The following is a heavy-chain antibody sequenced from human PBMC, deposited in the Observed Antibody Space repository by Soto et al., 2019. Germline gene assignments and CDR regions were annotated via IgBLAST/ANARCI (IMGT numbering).Heavy chain of an antibody. V-gene: IGHV4-61*01. Sequence: PSETLSLTCTVSGGSVSSGTYYWSWVRQPPGKGLEWIGYVYNSGSTNYNPSLKSRVTISIDTSKNQFSLKLTSLTATDTAVYYCARGGPSSKWLDPWGQGTLVTVSS. CDR3: ARGGPSSKWLDP. J-gene: IGHJ5*02. CDR2: VYNSGST. CDR1: GGSVSSGTYY.